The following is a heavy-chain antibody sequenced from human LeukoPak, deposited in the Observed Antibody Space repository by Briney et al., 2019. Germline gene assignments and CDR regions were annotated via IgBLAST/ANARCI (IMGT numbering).Heavy chain of an antibody. CDR2: ISAYNGNT. Sequence: ASVKVSCKASGYTFTSYGISWVRQAPGQGLEWMGWISAYNGNTNYAQKLQGRVTITTDTSTSTAYMELRSLRSDDTAVYYCARAADYDILTGYYLNTGDVWGKGTTVTISS. CDR1: GYTFTSYG. CDR3: ARAADYDILTGYYLNTGDV. D-gene: IGHD3-9*01. V-gene: IGHV1-18*01. J-gene: IGHJ6*04.